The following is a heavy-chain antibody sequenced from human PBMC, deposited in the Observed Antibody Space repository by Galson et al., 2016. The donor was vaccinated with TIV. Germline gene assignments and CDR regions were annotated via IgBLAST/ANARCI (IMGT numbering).Heavy chain of an antibody. CDR2: IKEDGTEK. V-gene: IGHV3-7*01. CDR1: GITSRSYW. Sequence: SLRLSCAASGITSRSYWLSWVRQAPGKGLEWVANIKEDGTEKYYVDSVKGRFTISRDNNAKNSLYLQMNSLRDEDTAVYYCARDSSGWSFDYWGKGTPVTVSS. D-gene: IGHD6-19*01. CDR3: ARDSSGWSFDY. J-gene: IGHJ4*03.